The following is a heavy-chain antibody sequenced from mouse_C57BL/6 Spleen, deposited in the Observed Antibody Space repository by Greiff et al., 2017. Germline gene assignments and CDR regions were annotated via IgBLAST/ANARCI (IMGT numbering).Heavy chain of an antibody. D-gene: IGHD3-2*02. J-gene: IGHJ4*01. CDR2: IYPRSGKT. Sequence: QVQLQQSGAELARPGASVKLSCKASGYTFTSYGISWVKQRTGQGLEWIGEIYPRSGKTYYNEKFKGKATLTADNSSSTAYMELLSLTSEDSAVYFCARCLDSSGYYYAMDYWGQGTSVTVSS. V-gene: IGHV1-81*01. CDR3: ARCLDSSGYYYAMDY. CDR1: GYTFTSYG.